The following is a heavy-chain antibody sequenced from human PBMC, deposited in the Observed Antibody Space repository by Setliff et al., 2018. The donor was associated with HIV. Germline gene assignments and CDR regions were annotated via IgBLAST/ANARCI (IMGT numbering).Heavy chain of an antibody. CDR1: GFTFSSHW. Sequence: GGSLRLSCAASGFTFSSHWMSWVRQAPGKGLEWVANIKQDESEEWYADSVKGRFTIPRDNTKNSLYLQINSLSAEDTAVYYCAREAYRLPWIDNWGQGTLVTVSS. CDR3: AREAYRLPWIDN. D-gene: IGHD1-1*01. J-gene: IGHJ4*02. CDR2: IKQDESEE. V-gene: IGHV3-7*03.